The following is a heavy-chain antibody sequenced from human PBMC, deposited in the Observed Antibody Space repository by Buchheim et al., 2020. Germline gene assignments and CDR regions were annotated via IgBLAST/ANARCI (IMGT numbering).Heavy chain of an antibody. J-gene: IGHJ6*02. V-gene: IGHV4-39*01. D-gene: IGHD3-10*01. Sequence: QLQLQESGPGLVKPSETLSLTCTVSGGSISSSSYYWGWIRQPPGKGLEWIGSIYYSGSTYYNPSLKSRVTISVDTSKNQFSLKLGSVTAADTAVYYCARQPATYYYGSGSSYGMDVWGQGTT. CDR2: IYYSGST. CDR3: ARQPATYYYGSGSSYGMDV. CDR1: GGSISSSSYY.